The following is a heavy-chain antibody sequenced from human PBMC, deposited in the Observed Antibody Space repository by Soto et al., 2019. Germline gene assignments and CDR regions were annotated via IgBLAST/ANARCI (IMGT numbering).Heavy chain of an antibody. CDR1: GGSINSDGSY. D-gene: IGHD2-2*01. Sequence: SETLSLTCTVSGGSINSDGSYWTWIRQHPGKGLELIGYIYFGGNSYYNPSLKSRLTMSEDTSKNQFSLKLSSVTGADTAVYYCARADGYCSSTSCLEPYYYYMDVWGKGTTVTVS. V-gene: IGHV4-31*03. CDR2: IYFGGNS. J-gene: IGHJ6*03. CDR3: ARADGYCSSTSCLEPYYYYMDV.